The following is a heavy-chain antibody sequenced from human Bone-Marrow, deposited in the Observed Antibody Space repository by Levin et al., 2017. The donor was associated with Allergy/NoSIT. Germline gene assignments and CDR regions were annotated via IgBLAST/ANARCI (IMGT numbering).Heavy chain of an antibody. CDR2: IIPIFGTA. D-gene: IGHD6-13*01. CDR1: GGTFSSYA. CDR3: FTLGGIAAAGRTHIRTRYYYYMDV. V-gene: IGHV1-69*13. J-gene: IGHJ6*03. Sequence: SVKVSCKASGGTFSSYAISWVRQAPGQGLEWMGGIIPIFGTANYAQKFQGRVTITADESTSTAYMELSSLRSEDTAVYYCFTLGGIAAAGRTHIRTRYYYYMDVWGKGTTVTVSS.